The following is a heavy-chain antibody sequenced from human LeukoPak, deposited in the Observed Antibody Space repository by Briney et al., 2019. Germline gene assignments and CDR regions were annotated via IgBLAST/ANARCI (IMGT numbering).Heavy chain of an antibody. V-gene: IGHV3-11*01. J-gene: IGHJ5*02. D-gene: IGHD4-11*01. CDR1: GFTFSDFY. CDR2: ISTSGDAI. Sequence: PGGSLRLSCTTSGFTFSDFYMSWVRQAPGKGLKWLSYISTSGDAISYADSVKGRFTISRDNAKNSLYLQMSNLRAEGTAVYYCARTVGWFDPWGQGTLVTVSS. CDR3: ARTVGWFDP.